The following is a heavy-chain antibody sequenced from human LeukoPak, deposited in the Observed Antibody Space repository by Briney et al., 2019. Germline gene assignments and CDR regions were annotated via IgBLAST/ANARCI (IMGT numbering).Heavy chain of an antibody. Sequence: PGGSLRLSCAASGFTFSNAWMSWVRQAPGKGLEWVGRIKSKTDGGTTDYAAPVKGSFTISTDDSKNTLYLQLNSLKTEDTAVYYCTTDRDSPTPSPLDYWGQGTLVTLSS. V-gene: IGHV3-15*01. CDR3: TTDRDSPTPSPLDY. J-gene: IGHJ4*02. D-gene: IGHD3/OR15-3a*01. CDR2: IKSKTDGGTT. CDR1: GFTFSNAW.